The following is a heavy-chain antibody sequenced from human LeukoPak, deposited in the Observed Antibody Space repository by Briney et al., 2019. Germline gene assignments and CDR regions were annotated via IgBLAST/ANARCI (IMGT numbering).Heavy chain of an antibody. Sequence: SETLSLTCTVSGGSISSYYWSWIRQPAGKGLEWIGRIYTSGSTYYNPSLKSRVTISVDTSKNQFSLKLSSVTAADTAVYYCARHSVAPYYFDYWGRGTLVTVSS. CDR2: IYTSGST. V-gene: IGHV4-4*07. D-gene: IGHD5-12*01. J-gene: IGHJ4*02. CDR3: ARHSVAPYYFDY. CDR1: GGSISSYY.